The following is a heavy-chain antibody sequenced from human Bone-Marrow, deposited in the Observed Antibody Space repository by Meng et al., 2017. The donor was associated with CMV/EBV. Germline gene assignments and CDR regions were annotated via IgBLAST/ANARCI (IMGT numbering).Heavy chain of an antibody. J-gene: IGHJ3*02. D-gene: IGHD3-10*01. Sequence: GESLKISCAASGFTFSSYEMNWVRQAPGKGLEWVSYISSSGSTIYYADSVKGRFTISRDNAKNSLYLQMNSLRAEDTAVYYCAKSMLRGVHGGFDIWGQGTMVTVSS. CDR2: ISSSGSTI. V-gene: IGHV3-48*03. CDR3: AKSMLRGVHGGFDI. CDR1: GFTFSSYE.